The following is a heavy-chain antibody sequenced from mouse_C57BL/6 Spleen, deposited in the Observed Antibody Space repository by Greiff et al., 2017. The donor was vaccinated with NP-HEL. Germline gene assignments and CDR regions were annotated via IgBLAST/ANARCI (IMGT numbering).Heavy chain of an antibody. CDR1: GFNIKDYY. Sequence: VQLKESGAELVKPGASVKLSCTASGFNIKDYYMHWVKQRTEQGLEWIGRIDPEDGETKYAPKFQGKATLTADTSSNTAYLQLSSLTSEDTAVYYCALGRWYFDVWGTGTTVTVSS. CDR2: IDPEDGET. J-gene: IGHJ1*03. V-gene: IGHV14-2*01. D-gene: IGHD4-1*01. CDR3: ALGRWYFDV.